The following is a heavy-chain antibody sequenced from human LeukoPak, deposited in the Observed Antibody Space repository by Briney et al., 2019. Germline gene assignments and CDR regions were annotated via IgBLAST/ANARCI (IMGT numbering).Heavy chain of an antibody. D-gene: IGHD6-19*01. CDR1: GFTFSDHY. V-gene: IGHV3-53*01. J-gene: IGHJ4*02. Sequence: QPGGSLRLSCAASGFTFSDHYMDWVRQAPGKGLEWVSVIYSGGSTYYADSVKGRFTISRDNSKNTLYLQMNSLRAEDTAVYYCASPHPSGMAVAGQLDYWGQGTLVTVSS. CDR3: ASPHPSGMAVAGQLDY. CDR2: IYSGGST.